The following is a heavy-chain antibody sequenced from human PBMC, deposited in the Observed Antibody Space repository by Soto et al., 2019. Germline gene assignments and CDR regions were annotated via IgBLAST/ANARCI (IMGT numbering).Heavy chain of an antibody. CDR1: GYTFTSYG. V-gene: IGHV1-18*04. J-gene: IGHJ1*01. D-gene: IGHD4-17*01. Sequence: QVQLVQSGPDLKRPGASMKVSCKASGYTFTSYGISWVRQAPGQGLEWMAWISPLKGRTQYSQKAQGRVTLSTDTSSSTAYMEMTTLRVDDTAVYYCAMDYGDRPEYFKHWGQGPLVTVS. CDR2: ISPLKGRT. CDR3: AMDYGDRPEYFKH.